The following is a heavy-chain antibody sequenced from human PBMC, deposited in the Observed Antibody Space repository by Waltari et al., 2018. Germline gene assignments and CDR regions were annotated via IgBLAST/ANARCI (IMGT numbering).Heavy chain of an antibody. V-gene: IGHV1-2*06. Sequence: QVQLVQSGAEVKKPGASVKVSCKASGYTFTGYYMHWVRQAPGQGLEWMGRINPNSGGTNYAQKFQGRVTMTRDTSISTAYMELSRLRSDDTAVYYCARDRWYGDYVTNGMDVWGQGTTVTVSS. CDR3: ARDRWYGDYVTNGMDV. J-gene: IGHJ6*02. CDR1: GYTFTGYY. CDR2: INPNSGGT. D-gene: IGHD4-17*01.